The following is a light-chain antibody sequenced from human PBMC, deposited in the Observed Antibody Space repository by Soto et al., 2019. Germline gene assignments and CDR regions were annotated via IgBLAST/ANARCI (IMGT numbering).Light chain of an antibody. CDR2: GAS. Sequence: EIVLTQSPGTLSLSPGERATLSCRASQSVSSSYLAWYQQKPGQAPRLLIYGASSRATGITDRFSGSGSGTDFTLTISRLEPEDVAVYDCQQYCSSPFTFGPGTKVDIK. CDR1: QSVSSSY. V-gene: IGKV3-20*01. CDR3: QQYCSSPFT. J-gene: IGKJ3*01.